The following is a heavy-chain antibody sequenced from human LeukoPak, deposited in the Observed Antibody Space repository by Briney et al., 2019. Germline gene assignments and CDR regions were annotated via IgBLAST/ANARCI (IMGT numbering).Heavy chain of an antibody. CDR1: GGSISSYY. CDR3: ASRRLKGAFDI. Sequence: SETLSLTCTVSGGSISSYYWSWVRQPPGKGLEWIGYIDYSGATNYNPSLKSRVTILIDTSKNQFSLKLSSVTAADTAVYYCASRRLKGAFDIWGQGTMVTVSS. J-gene: IGHJ3*02. V-gene: IGHV4-59*01. CDR2: IDYSGAT. D-gene: IGHD3-16*01.